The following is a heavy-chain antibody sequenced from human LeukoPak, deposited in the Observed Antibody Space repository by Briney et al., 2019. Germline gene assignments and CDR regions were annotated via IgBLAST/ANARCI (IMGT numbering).Heavy chain of an antibody. D-gene: IGHD1-26*01. Sequence: PSETLSLTCNVSGGSISSYYWSWIRQRPGKGLEWIGYMYYSGNTNYNPSLKSRVTTSVDSSKNQFSLKLSSVTAADTAVYYCARHTLVGARNAFDIWGQGTMVTVSS. CDR3: ARHTLVGARNAFDI. CDR2: MYYSGNT. V-gene: IGHV4-59*08. J-gene: IGHJ3*02. CDR1: GGSISSYY.